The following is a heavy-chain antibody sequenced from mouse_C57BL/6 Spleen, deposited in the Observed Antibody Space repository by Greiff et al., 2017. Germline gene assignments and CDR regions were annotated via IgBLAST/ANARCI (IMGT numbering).Heavy chain of an antibody. J-gene: IGHJ1*03. CDR1: GFTFSSYT. CDR3: ANYYGSRDAYWYFDV. CDR2: ISGGGGNT. D-gene: IGHD1-1*01. V-gene: IGHV5-9*01. Sequence: DVMLVESGGGLVKPGGSLKLSCAASGFTFSSYTMSWVRQTPEKRLEWVATISGGGGNTYYPDIVKGRFTISRDNAKNTLYLQMSSLRSEDTALYYCANYYGSRDAYWYFDVWGTGTTVTVSS.